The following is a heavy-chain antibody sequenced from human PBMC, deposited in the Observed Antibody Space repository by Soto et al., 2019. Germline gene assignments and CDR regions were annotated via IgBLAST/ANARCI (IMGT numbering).Heavy chain of an antibody. V-gene: IGHV3-33*01. CDR1: GFTFSSYG. CDR3: ARGLPTSCYLDY. J-gene: IGHJ4*02. CDR2: IWYDGSNK. Sequence: GGSLRLSCAASGFTFSSYGMHWVRQAPGKGLEWVAVIWYDGSNKYYADSVKGRFTISRDNSKNTLYLQMNSLRAEDTAVYYCARGLPTSCYLDYWGQGTLVTVSS. D-gene: IGHD2-2*01.